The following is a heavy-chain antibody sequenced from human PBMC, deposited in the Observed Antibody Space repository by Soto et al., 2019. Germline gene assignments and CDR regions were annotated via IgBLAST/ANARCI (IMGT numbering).Heavy chain of an antibody. J-gene: IGHJ6*03. CDR2: IYYSGST. CDR1: GGSISSYY. V-gene: IGHV4-59*01. CDR3: ARLYYDFWSGSIYYYYYYMDV. Sequence: SETLSLTCTVSGGSISSYYWSWIRQPPGKGLEWIGYIYYSGSTNYNPSLKSRVTISVDTSKNQFSLKLSSVTAADTAVYYCARLYYDFWSGSIYYYYYYMDVWGKGTTVTVSS. D-gene: IGHD3-3*01.